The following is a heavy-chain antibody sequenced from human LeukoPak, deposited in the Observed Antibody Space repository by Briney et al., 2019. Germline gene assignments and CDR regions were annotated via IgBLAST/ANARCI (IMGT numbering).Heavy chain of an antibody. D-gene: IGHD6-19*01. CDR2: LHYSGRA. V-gene: IGHV4-39*01. CDR1: GGSISSSSYY. Sequence: PSETLSLTCTVSGGSISSSSYYWGWIRQPPGKGLEWIGSLHYSGRAYYNPSLKSRVIIFVDTSKNQFSLKLNSVTAADTAVYYCARLIAVAGWFDYWGQGTLINVSS. CDR3: ARLIAVAGWFDY. J-gene: IGHJ4*02.